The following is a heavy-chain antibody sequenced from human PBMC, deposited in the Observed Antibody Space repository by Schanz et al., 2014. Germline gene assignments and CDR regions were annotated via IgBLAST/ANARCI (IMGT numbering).Heavy chain of an antibody. CDR1: GFSFGTYA. CDR3: AKGRFGELSAFDI. Sequence: EVHLLESGGGLVQPGGSLRLSCAASGFSFGTYAMSWVRQAPGKGLEWVSTIGTSGGTNYAESVKGRFTISRDNAKNSLYLQMNSLRPEDTAVYYCAKGRFGELSAFDIWGQGTMVTVSS. J-gene: IGHJ3*02. D-gene: IGHD3-10*01. CDR2: IGTSGGT. V-gene: IGHV3-23*01.